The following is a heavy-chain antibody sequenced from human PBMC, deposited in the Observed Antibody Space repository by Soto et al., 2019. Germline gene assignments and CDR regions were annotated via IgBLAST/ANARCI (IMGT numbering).Heavy chain of an antibody. CDR3: ARGVTDPPFDY. D-gene: IGHD2-21*02. J-gene: IGHJ4*02. V-gene: IGHV3-11*06. Sequence: GGSLRLSCAASGFAFSDYYMTWIRQAPGKGLEWVSYISITGSHTNYADSVKGRFTVSRDNSKNSVFLHINSLRVEDSAVYYCARGVTDPPFDYWGQGTMVTVSS. CDR1: GFAFSDYY. CDR2: ISITGSHT.